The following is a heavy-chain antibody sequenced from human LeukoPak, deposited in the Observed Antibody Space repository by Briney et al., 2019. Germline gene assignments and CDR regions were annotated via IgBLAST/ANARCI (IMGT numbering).Heavy chain of an antibody. CDR3: AKDIGSYYDY. D-gene: IGHD3-10*01. CDR2: ISYNGINE. CDR1: GFSFSDYN. V-gene: IGHV3-30*18. Sequence: GGSLRLSCAASGFSFSDYNMHWVRQAPGKGLEWMAVISYNGINEYYADSVKGRFTISRDNSKNTLYLEMNSLRAEDTAVYYCAKDIGSYYDYWGQGILVTVSS. J-gene: IGHJ4*02.